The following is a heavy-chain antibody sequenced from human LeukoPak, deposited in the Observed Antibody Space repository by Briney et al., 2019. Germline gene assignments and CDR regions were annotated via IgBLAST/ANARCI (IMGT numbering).Heavy chain of an antibody. V-gene: IGHV3-23*01. CDR2: ISGSGIST. D-gene: IGHD5-12*01. Sequence: GGSLRLSCAASGFTFDIFAMNWVRQASGRGLEWVSTISGSGISTYYADSVKGRFTISRDNSKNTLYLQINSLRDEDTAVYFCAKDQHGYDKPIDYWGQGTLVTVSS. CDR1: GFTFDIFA. CDR3: AKDQHGYDKPIDY. J-gene: IGHJ4*02.